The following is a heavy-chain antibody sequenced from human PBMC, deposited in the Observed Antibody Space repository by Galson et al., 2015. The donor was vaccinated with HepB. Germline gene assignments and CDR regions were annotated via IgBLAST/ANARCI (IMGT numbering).Heavy chain of an antibody. CDR2: ISYAGSSQ. V-gene: IGHV3-30-3*01. D-gene: IGHD6-25*01. CDR3: ARQRSGYYFDY. Sequence: SLRLSCAASGFTFSNDAMRWVRQAPGKGLEWVAVISYAGSSQYYADSVKGRFTISRDNSKNTLYLQMNSLRAEDTAVYYCARQRSGYYFDYWGQGTLVTVSS. J-gene: IGHJ4*02. CDR1: GFTFSNDA.